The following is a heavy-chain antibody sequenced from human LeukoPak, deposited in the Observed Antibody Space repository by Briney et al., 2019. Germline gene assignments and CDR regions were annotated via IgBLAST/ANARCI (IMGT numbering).Heavy chain of an antibody. D-gene: IGHD4-17*01. CDR2: INHSGST. CDR1: GGSFSGYY. CDR3: ARYYGDYGGFDY. J-gene: IGHJ4*02. Sequence: SETLSLTCAVYGGSFSGYYWSRIRQPPGKGLEWIGEINHSGSTNYNPPLKSRVTISVDTSKNQFSLKLSSVTAADTAVYYCARYYGDYGGFDYWGQGTLVTVS. V-gene: IGHV4-34*01.